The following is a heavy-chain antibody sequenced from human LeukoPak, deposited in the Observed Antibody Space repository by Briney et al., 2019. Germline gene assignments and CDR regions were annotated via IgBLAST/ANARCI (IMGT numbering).Heavy chain of an antibody. CDR1: GYTFTSYG. V-gene: IGHV1-18*01. D-gene: IGHD2-15*01. J-gene: IGHJ4*02. CDR3: ASSYCSGGSCPGDFDY. CDR2: ISAYNGNT. Sequence: ASVKVSCKASGYTFTSYGISWVRQAPGQGLEWMGWISAYNGNTNNAQRLQGRVTMTTDTSTTTAYMELRSLRSDDTAVYYCASSYCSGGSCPGDFDYWGQGTLVTVSS.